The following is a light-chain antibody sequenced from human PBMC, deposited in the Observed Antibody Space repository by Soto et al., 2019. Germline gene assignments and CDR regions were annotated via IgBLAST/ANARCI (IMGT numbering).Light chain of an antibody. CDR3: QHYGSPHSIT. V-gene: IGKV3-20*01. Sequence: MMTQSPGALSLSPGEVPTLSCGSSQSVTSTDLAWYQQKPGQAPRLLIYGASTRVTGIPDRFSGSGSGTDFTLTISRLEPEDLAVYYCQHYGSPHSITSAQRTLLEI. CDR1: QSVTSTD. J-gene: IGKJ5*01. CDR2: GAS.